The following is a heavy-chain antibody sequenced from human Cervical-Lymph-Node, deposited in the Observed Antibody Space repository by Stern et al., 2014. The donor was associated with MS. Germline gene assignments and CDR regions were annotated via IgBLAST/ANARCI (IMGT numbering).Heavy chain of an antibody. Sequence: EVQLAESGGGLIQPGRSLRLSCAASGFTFDDYSLHWVRQVPGKGLEWISSISWNSGSRNYADSVKGRFTISRDNAKKSLYLQMNNLRPEDTALYYCAKGPYPGMVATVYFDSWGQGTQVTVSS. D-gene: IGHD5-12*01. CDR3: AKGPYPGMVATVYFDS. J-gene: IGHJ4*02. V-gene: IGHV3-9*01. CDR2: ISWNSGSR. CDR1: GFTFDDYS.